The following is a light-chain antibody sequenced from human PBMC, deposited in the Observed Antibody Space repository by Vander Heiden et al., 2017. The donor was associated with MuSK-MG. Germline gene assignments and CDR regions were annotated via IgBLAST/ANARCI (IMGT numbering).Light chain of an antibody. V-gene: IGLV3-1*01. CDR2: QDS. CDR3: QAWDSSTVV. Sequence: YELTQPPSLSVSPGPTASITCSGDKLGDKYACWYKQKPGQSPGRVIYQDSKRPSGIPERFSGSNSGTTATLTISGTQAMDEADYYCQAWDSSTVVFGGGTKLTVL. J-gene: IGLJ2*01. CDR1: KLGDKY.